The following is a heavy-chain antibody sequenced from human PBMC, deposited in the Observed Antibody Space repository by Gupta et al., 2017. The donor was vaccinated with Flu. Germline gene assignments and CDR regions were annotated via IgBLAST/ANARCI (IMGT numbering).Heavy chain of an antibody. J-gene: IGHJ4*02. CDR1: GYTFPGYY. CDR3: ARDPADIVVVPAAIWGHYFDY. D-gene: IGHD2-2*02. Sequence: QVQLVQSGAEVKKPGASVKVSCKASGYTFPGYYMHWVRQAPGQGLEWMGWINPNSGGTNYAQKFQGRVTMTRDTSISTAYMELSRLRSDDTAVYYCARDPADIVVVPAAIWGHYFDYWGQGTLVTVSS. CDR2: INPNSGGT. V-gene: IGHV1-2*02.